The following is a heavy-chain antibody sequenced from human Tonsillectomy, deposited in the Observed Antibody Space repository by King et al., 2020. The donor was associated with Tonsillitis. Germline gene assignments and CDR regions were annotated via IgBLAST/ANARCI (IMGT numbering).Heavy chain of an antibody. Sequence: QLQESGPGLVKPSETLSLTCTVSGGSISSSSYYWGWIRQSPGKGLEYIGSIYYSGSTYYNPSLKSRVTISVDTSKNQFSMKMSSVTAADTALYYCARRDYGDYGDWFDPWGQGTLVTVSS. V-gene: IGHV4-39*01. J-gene: IGHJ5*02. D-gene: IGHD4-17*01. CDR2: IYYSGST. CDR1: GGSISSSSYY. CDR3: ARRDYGDYGDWFDP.